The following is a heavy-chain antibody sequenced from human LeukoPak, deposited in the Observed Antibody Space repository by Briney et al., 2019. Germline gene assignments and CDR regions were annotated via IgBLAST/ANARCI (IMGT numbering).Heavy chain of an antibody. J-gene: IGHJ4*02. CDR1: DGSISTSDYY. CDR3: ARLYPATVTT. Sequence: PSETLSLTCTVSDGSISTSDYYWSWIRQPPGKGLEWIGEINHSGSTNYNPSLKSRVTISVDTSKNQFSLKLSSVTAADTAVYYCARLYPATVTTWGQGTLVTVSS. V-gene: IGHV4-34*01. CDR2: INHSGST. D-gene: IGHD4-17*01.